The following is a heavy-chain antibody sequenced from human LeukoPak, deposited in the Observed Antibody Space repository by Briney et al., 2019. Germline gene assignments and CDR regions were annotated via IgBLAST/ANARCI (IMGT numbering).Heavy chain of an antibody. D-gene: IGHD1-26*01. CDR3: ARGGSGSYPLGFDP. CDR1: GFTFSSYG. V-gene: IGHV3-33*01. J-gene: IGHJ5*02. CDR2: IWYDGSNK. Sequence: GGSLRLSCAASGFTFSSYGMHWVRQAPGKGLEWVAVIWYDGSNKYYADSVKGRFTISRDNSKNTLYLQMNSLRAEDTAVYYCARGGSGSYPLGFDPWGQGTLVTVSS.